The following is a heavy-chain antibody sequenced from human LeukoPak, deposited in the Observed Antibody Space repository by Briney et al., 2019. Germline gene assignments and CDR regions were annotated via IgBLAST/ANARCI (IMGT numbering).Heavy chain of an antibody. CDR3: TTAFSPYYYDSSGYYYFDY. J-gene: IGHJ4*02. Sequence: GESLKISCAASGFTFSNAWMSWVRQAPGKGLEWVGRIKSKTDGGTTDYAAPVKGRFTISRDDSKNTLYLQMNSLKTEDTAVYYCTTAFSPYYYDSSGYYYFDYWGQGTLVTVSS. CDR1: GFTFSNAW. D-gene: IGHD3-22*01. V-gene: IGHV3-15*01. CDR2: IKSKTDGGTT.